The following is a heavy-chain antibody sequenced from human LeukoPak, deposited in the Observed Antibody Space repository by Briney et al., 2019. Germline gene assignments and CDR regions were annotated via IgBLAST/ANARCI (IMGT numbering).Heavy chain of an antibody. CDR3: ATITMVRGVIGYMDV. D-gene: IGHD3-10*01. V-gene: IGHV1-69*06. CDR2: IIPIFGTA. J-gene: IGHJ6*03. Sequence: SVKVSCKASGGTFSSYAISWVRQAPGQGLEWMGGIIPIFGTANYAQKFQGRVTITADKSTSTAYMELSSLRSEDTAVYYCATITMVRGVIGYMDVWGKGTTVTISS. CDR1: GGTFSSYA.